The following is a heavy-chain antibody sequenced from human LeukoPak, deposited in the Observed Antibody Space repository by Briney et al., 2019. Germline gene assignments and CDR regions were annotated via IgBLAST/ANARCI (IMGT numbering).Heavy chain of an antibody. Sequence: GGSLRLSCAASGFSLSSYTMNWVRQAPGKGLEWVSSISSTSNYIYYADSVKGRFTISRDNAKNSLYLQMNSLRAEDTAVYYCARGHYYYMDVWGKGTTVTISS. CDR3: ARGHYYYMDV. V-gene: IGHV3-21*01. CDR2: ISSTSNYI. J-gene: IGHJ6*03. CDR1: GFSLSSYT.